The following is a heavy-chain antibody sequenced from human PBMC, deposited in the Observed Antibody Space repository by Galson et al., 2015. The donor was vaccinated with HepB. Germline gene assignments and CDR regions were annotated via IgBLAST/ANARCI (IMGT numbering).Heavy chain of an antibody. Sequence: SLRLSCAASGFTFDDYTMHWVRQAPGKGLEWVSLISWGGGSTYYADSVKGRFTISRDNSKNSLYLQMNSLRTEDTALYYCAKDGAWDGDYDPSSDWYFDLWGRGTLVTVSS. CDR3: AKDGAWDGDYDPSSDWYFDL. CDR1: GFTFDDYT. D-gene: IGHD4-17*01. J-gene: IGHJ2*01. V-gene: IGHV3-43*01. CDR2: ISWGGGST.